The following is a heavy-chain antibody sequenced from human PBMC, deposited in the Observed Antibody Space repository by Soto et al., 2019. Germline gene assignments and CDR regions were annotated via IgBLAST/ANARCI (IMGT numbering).Heavy chain of an antibody. J-gene: IGHJ4*02. CDR2: IDSSGS. D-gene: IGHD3-16*02. Sequence: QVQLVESGGGLVKPGGSLRLSCAASGFSFSDYHMSWIRQAPGKGLEWVSYIDSSGSKYADSVTGRFTISRDSAKNSLYLQMNSLRVEDTAVYYGARDRTRYSYWGQGTLVTVSS. V-gene: IGHV3-11*01. CDR1: GFSFSDYH. CDR3: ARDRTRYSY.